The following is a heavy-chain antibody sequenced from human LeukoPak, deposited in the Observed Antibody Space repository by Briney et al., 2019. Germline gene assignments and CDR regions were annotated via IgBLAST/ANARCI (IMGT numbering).Heavy chain of an antibody. J-gene: IGHJ3*02. CDR3: ARLYYFDSSGYPGPFDI. Sequence: SETLSLTCTVSGVSISSYYWSWIRQPPGKGLEWIGYIYYSGSTNYNPSLKSRVTISVDTSKNQFSLKLSSVTAADTAVYYCARLYYFDSSGYPGPFDIWGQGTMVTVSS. V-gene: IGHV4-59*01. CDR1: GVSISSYY. CDR2: IYYSGST. D-gene: IGHD3-22*01.